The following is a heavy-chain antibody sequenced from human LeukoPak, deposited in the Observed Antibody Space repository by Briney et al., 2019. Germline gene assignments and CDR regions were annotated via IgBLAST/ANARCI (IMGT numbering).Heavy chain of an antibody. D-gene: IGHD5-18*01. CDR2: IKQDGSEK. CDR1: GFTFSSYA. Sequence: GGSLRLSCAASGFTFSSYAMSWVRQAPGKGLEWVANIKQDGSEKYYVDSVKGRFTISRDNAKNSLYLQMNSLRAEDTAVYYCARERYSYGQWGQGTLVTVSS. CDR3: ARERYSYGQ. J-gene: IGHJ4*02. V-gene: IGHV3-7*01.